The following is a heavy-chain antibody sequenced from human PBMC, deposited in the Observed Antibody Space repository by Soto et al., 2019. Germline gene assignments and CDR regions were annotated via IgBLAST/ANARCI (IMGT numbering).Heavy chain of an antibody. V-gene: IGHV3-33*01. D-gene: IGHD5-18*01. CDR1: GFTFSNYG. Sequence: QVQLVESGGGVVQPGRSLRLSCAASGFTFSNYGMHWVRQAPGKGLEWVAVIWYDGSNTYYVDSVKGRFTISRDNSKKTLHLQMNRLRAEDTAVYYCARGPWDTAMGTRDYYYGMDVWGQGTTVTVSS. CDR3: ARGPWDTAMGTRDYYYGMDV. CDR2: IWYDGSNT. J-gene: IGHJ6*02.